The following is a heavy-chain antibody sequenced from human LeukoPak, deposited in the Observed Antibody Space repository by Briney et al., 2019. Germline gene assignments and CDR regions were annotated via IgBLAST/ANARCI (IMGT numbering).Heavy chain of an antibody. Sequence: GGSLRLSCAASGSTVSSNYMNWVRQAPGKGLEWVSVIHSDGTTNYGDSVKGRFTISRDHSKNTLYLQMNSLRAEDTAVYYCARDRNWAYDTSGLNAFDIWGQGTMVTVSS. J-gene: IGHJ3*02. CDR3: ARDRNWAYDTSGLNAFDI. CDR2: IHSDGTT. D-gene: IGHD3-22*01. V-gene: IGHV3-66*01. CDR1: GSTVSSNY.